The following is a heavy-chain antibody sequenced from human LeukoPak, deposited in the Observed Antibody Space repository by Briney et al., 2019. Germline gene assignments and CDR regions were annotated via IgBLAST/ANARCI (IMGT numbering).Heavy chain of an antibody. CDR2: MNPNSGNT. CDR3: ARGRPTNLGGTY. J-gene: IGHJ4*02. D-gene: IGHD7-27*01. V-gene: IGHV1-8*02. Sequence: GASVNVSFKASGYTFTSHHINWVRQAAGQGLEWVGWMNPNSGNTAYAQKFQGRVTMTWDASINTAYMELASLRSEDTAVYYCARGRPTNLGGTYWGQGTLVTVSS. CDR1: GYTFTSHH.